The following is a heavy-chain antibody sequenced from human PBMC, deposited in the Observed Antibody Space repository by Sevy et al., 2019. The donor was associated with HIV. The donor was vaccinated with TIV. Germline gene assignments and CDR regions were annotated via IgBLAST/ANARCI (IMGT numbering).Heavy chain of an antibody. CDR1: GFSFSSYA. Sequence: GGSLRLSCAASGFSFSSYAMSWVRQAPGKGLEWVSGISGSGGSTYYADSVKGRFTISRDNSKNTLYLQMNSLRAEDTALYYCAKDIDSSGCYYFDYWGQGTLVTVSS. CDR2: ISGSGGST. D-gene: IGHD6-19*01. J-gene: IGHJ4*02. CDR3: AKDIDSSGCYYFDY. V-gene: IGHV3-23*01.